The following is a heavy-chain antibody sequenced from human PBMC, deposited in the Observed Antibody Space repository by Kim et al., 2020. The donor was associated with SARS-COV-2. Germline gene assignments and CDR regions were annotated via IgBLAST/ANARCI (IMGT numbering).Heavy chain of an antibody. Sequence: GGSLRLSCTASGFTFGDYAMSWVRQAPGKGLEWVGFIRSKAYGGTTEYAASVKGRFTISRDDSKSIAYLQMNSLKTEDTAVYYCTRDRDTYYYMDVWGKGTTVTVSS. CDR3: TRDRDTYYYMDV. V-gene: IGHV3-49*04. D-gene: IGHD5-18*01. CDR2: IRSKAYGGTT. CDR1: GFTFGDYA. J-gene: IGHJ6*03.